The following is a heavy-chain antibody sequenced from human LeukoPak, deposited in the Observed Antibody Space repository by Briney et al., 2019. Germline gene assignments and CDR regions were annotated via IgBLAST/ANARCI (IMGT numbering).Heavy chain of an antibody. CDR3: AGAKGTTGLFDP. Sequence: GASVKVSCKASGGSFSSYAISWVRQAPGQGLEWMGGIIPIFGTANYAQKFQGRVTITADESTSTAYMELSSLRSEDTVVYYCAGAKGTTGLFDPWGQGTLVTVSS. CDR2: IIPIFGTA. J-gene: IGHJ5*02. CDR1: GGSFSSYA. V-gene: IGHV1-69*01. D-gene: IGHD1-1*01.